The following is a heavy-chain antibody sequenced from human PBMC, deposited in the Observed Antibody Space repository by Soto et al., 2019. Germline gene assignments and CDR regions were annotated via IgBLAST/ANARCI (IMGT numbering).Heavy chain of an antibody. CDR1: GGTFSSYT. V-gene: IGHV1-69*04. CDR2: IIPILGIA. CDR3: ARDREGLDIVVVPAHTTANWLDP. D-gene: IGHD2-2*01. Sequence: ASVKVSCKASGGTFSSYTISWVRQAPGQGLEWMGRIIPILGIANYAQKFQGRVTITADKSTSTAYMELSSLRSEDTAVYYCARDREGLDIVVVPAHTTANWLDPWGQGTLVTVSS. J-gene: IGHJ5*02.